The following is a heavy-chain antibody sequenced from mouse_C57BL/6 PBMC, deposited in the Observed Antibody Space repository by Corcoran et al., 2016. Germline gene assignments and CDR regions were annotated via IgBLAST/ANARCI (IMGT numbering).Heavy chain of an antibody. CDR3: ARGAYWDYFDY. J-gene: IGHJ2*01. D-gene: IGHD2-10*01. CDR1: GYTFTDYY. Sequence: QVQLKQSGAELVRPGASVKLSCKASGYTFTDYYINWVKQRPGQGLEWIARIYPGSGNTYYNEKFKGKATLTAEKSSSTAYMQLSSLTSEDSAVYFCARGAYWDYFDYWGQGTTLTVSS. CDR2: IYPGSGNT. V-gene: IGHV1-76*01.